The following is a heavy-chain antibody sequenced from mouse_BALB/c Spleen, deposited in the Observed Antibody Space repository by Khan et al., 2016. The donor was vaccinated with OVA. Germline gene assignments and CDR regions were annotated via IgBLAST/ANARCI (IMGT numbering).Heavy chain of an antibody. CDR1: GYIFTNYG. V-gene: IGHV9-3-1*01. D-gene: IGHD2-14*01. J-gene: IGHJ4*01. CDR2: INTYSGEP. Sequence: QIQLVQSGPELKKPGETVKISCKASGYIFTNYGMNWVKQAPGKGLKWMGWINTYSGEPTYVDDFKGRFAFSLETSASTAYLQINNLKNEDTATNFCARVGYSGTMDYWGQGTSVTVSS. CDR3: ARVGYSGTMDY.